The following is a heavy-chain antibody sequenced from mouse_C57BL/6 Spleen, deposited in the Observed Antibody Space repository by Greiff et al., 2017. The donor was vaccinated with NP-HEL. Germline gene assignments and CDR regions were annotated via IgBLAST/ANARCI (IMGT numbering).Heavy chain of an antibody. CDR2: IHPNSGST. Sequence: QVQLQQSGPELVKPGASVKISCKASGYAFSSSWMNWVKQRPGQGLEWIGMIHPNSGSTNYNDKFKSKATLTVDKSSSTAYMQLSSLTSEDSAVYYCARRYYSNYDAMDYWGQGTSVTVSS. D-gene: IGHD2-5*01. CDR1: GYAFSSSW. V-gene: IGHV1-64*01. CDR3: ARRYYSNYDAMDY. J-gene: IGHJ4*01.